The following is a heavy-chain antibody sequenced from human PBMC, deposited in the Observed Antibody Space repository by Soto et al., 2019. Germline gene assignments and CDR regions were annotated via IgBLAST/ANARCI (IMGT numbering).Heavy chain of an antibody. CDR3: AGGGCYPVPFDY. Sequence: QVQLQESGPGLVKPSQTLSLTCTVSGGSISSGGYYWSWIRQHPGKGLEWIGYIYYTGSTFYNPSLRCRVSISLDTSTNQCSLKLNSVPVGDAAVYFCAGGGCYPVPFDYWGQGTLVTVSS. J-gene: IGHJ4*02. CDR1: GGSISSGGYY. D-gene: IGHD2-15*01. V-gene: IGHV4-31*03. CDR2: IYYTGST.